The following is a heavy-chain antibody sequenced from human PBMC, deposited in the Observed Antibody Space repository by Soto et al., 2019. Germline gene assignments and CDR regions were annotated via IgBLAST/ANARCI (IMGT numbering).Heavy chain of an antibody. CDR1: GFTFSSYS. V-gene: IGHV3-21*01. Sequence: GGSLRLSCAASGFTFSSYSMNWVRQAPGKGLEWVSSISSSSSYIYYADSVKGRFTISRDNAKNSLFLQMNSLRAVDTAVYYCARGSSSWYNWFDPWGQGTLVTVSS. CDR2: ISSSSSYI. CDR3: ARGSSSWYNWFDP. J-gene: IGHJ5*02. D-gene: IGHD6-13*01.